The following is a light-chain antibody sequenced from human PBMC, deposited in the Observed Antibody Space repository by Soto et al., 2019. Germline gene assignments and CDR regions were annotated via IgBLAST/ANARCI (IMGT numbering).Light chain of an antibody. CDR1: QGVSGNF. CDR2: AAS. V-gene: IGKV3-20*01. Sequence: EIVLTQSPDTLSLSPGERATLSCRASQGVSGNFLAWYQHRPGQAPRLLIYAASSRPTGIPDRFSGSGSGTDFTLTISRLEPDDFAVYYCQQYDSSPPNTFGQGTRLEIK. CDR3: QQYDSSPPNT. J-gene: IGKJ2*01.